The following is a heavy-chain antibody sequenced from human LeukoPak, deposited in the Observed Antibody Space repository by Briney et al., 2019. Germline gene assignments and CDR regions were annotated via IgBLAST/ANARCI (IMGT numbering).Heavy chain of an antibody. CDR3: ARVGYYYDSSGSPYYYGMDV. CDR2: IIPIFGTA. CDR1: GGTFSSYA. J-gene: IGHJ6*02. D-gene: IGHD3-22*01. Sequence: SVKVSCKASGGTFSSYAISWVRQAPGQGLEWMGGIIPIFGTANYAQKFQGRVTITADESTSTAYMELSSLRSEDTAVYYCARVGYYYDSSGSPYYYGMDVWGQGTTVTVSS. V-gene: IGHV1-69*13.